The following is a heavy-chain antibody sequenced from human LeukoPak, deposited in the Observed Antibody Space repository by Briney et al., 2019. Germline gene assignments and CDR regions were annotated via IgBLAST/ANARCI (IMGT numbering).Heavy chain of an antibody. CDR3: ASSPPYCSSTNCYANY. J-gene: IGHJ4*02. CDR2: ISSISSHI. CDR1: GFMFSTYT. D-gene: IGHD2-2*01. Sequence: GGSLRLTCAASGFMFSTYTMNWVRQAPGQGLEWVSSISSISSHIFYADSVKGRFTISRDNAKNSLYLQMSSLRAEDTAVYYCASSPPYCSSTNCYANYWGQGTLVTVSS. V-gene: IGHV3-21*01.